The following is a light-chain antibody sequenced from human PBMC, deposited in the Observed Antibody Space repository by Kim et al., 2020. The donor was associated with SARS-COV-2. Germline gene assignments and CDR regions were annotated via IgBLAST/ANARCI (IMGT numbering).Light chain of an antibody. J-gene: IGLJ2*01. CDR1: SLRRYY. CDR3: NARDSSGNHLV. V-gene: IGLV3-19*01. CDR2: GKN. Sequence: ALGQTVRITCRGDSLRRYYASWYQQKPGQAPVLVIYGKNNRPSGIPDRLSGSSSGNTASLTITGAQAEDEADYYGNARDSSGNHLVFGGGTKLTVL.